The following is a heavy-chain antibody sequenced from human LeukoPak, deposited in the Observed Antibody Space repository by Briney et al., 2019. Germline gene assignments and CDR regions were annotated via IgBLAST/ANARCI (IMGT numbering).Heavy chain of an antibody. CDR3: ARLGYDSSGYYYFDY. CDR2: IYPGDSDT. Sequence: GESLKISCKGSGYSFTSYWIGWVRQMPGKGLEWMGIIYPGDSDTRYSPSFQGQITISADKSISTAYLQWSSLKASDTAMYYCARLGYDSSGYYYFDYWGQGTRVTVSS. V-gene: IGHV5-51*01. D-gene: IGHD3-22*01. CDR1: GYSFTSYW. J-gene: IGHJ4*02.